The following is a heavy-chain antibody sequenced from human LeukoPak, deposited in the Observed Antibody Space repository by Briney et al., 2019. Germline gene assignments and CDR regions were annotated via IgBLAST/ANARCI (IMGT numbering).Heavy chain of an antibody. CDR2: IVPSGIT. CDR1: IPPLRFYY. J-gene: IGHJ4*02. CDR3: AKEGAAPGPDFDY. V-gene: IGHV4-4*07. D-gene: IGHD6-13*01. Sequence: SDTLSLLCTLSIPPLRFYYWSWLRRPAGKPLEWIGRIVPSGITNYNPSLESRVTMSVDTSKNQFSLNLKSVTAADTAVYYCAKEGAAPGPDFDYWGQGILVIVSS.